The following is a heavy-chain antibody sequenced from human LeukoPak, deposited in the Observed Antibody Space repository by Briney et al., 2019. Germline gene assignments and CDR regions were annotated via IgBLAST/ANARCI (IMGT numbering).Heavy chain of an antibody. D-gene: IGHD3-22*01. V-gene: IGHV3-7*03. J-gene: IGHJ4*02. Sequence: GGSLRLSCAASGFTFRNYWMSWVRQAPGTGLEWVANIKQDGSDRNYVTSVRGRFTISRDNAESSLYLQMNSLRAEDTAVYYCAKDVAPYYYDSSGYYDYWGQGTLVTVSS. CDR3: AKDVAPYYYDSSGYYDY. CDR1: GFTFRNYW. CDR2: IKQDGSDR.